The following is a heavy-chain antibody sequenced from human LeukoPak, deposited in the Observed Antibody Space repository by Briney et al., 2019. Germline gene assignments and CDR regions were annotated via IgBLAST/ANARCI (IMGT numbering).Heavy chain of an antibody. V-gene: IGHV4-39*01. CDR2: IYYIGST. J-gene: IGHJ4*02. CDR1: GGSISSSSYY. Sequence: SETLSLTCTVSGGSISSSSYYWGWIRQPPGKGLEWIGSIYYIGSTYYNPSLKSRVTISVDTSKNQFSLNLGSVPAADTAVYYCATGIAVAGIFSDYWGQGTLVTVSS. CDR3: ATGIAVAGIFSDY. D-gene: IGHD6-19*01.